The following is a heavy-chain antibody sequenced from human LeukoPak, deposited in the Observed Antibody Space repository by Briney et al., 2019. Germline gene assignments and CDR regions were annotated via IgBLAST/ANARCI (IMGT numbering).Heavy chain of an antibody. CDR3: ARGGGYYDSSGYSDY. CDR2: IYSGGST. V-gene: IGHV3-53*01. D-gene: IGHD3-22*01. CDR1: GFTVSSNY. Sequence: GGSLRLSCAASGFTVSSNYMSWVRQAPGKGREWVSVIYSGGSTYYADSVKGRFTISRDNSKTTLYLQMNSLRAPDPAVSYCARGGGYYDSSGYSDYWGQGTLVTVSS. J-gene: IGHJ4*02.